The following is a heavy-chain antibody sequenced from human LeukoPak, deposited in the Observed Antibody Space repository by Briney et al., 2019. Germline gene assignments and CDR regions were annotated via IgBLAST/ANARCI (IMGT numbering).Heavy chain of an antibody. CDR1: GLTFSSYG. J-gene: IGHJ4*02. Sequence: PGRSLRLSSAASGLTFSSYGMHWVRQAPGKGLEWVAVISYDGSNKYYADSVKGRFTISRDNSKNTLYLQMNSLRAEDTAVYYCAKDQKYCSGGSCPPYYFDYWGQGTLVTVSS. D-gene: IGHD2-15*01. CDR3: AKDQKYCSGGSCPPYYFDY. CDR2: ISYDGSNK. V-gene: IGHV3-30*18.